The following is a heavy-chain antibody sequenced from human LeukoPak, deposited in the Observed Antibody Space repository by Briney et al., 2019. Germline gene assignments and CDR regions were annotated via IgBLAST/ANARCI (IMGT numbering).Heavy chain of an antibody. CDR1: GYTFTSYY. J-gene: IGHJ3*02. D-gene: IGHD4-17*01. CDR2: INPSGGST. CDR3: ARAPNDYGDYCRRDGSVDRGNAFDI. Sequence: ASVKVSCKASGYTFTSYYMHWVRQAPGQGLEWMGIINPSGGSTRYAQKFQGRVSMTRDTSTSTVYMELSLRSEDTAVYYCARAPNDYGDYCRRDGSVDRGNAFDIWGQGTMVTVSP. V-gene: IGHV1-46*01.